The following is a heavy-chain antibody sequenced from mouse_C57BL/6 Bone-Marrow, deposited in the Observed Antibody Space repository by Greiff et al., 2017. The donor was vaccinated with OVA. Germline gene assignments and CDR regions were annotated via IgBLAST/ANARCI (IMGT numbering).Heavy chain of an antibody. J-gene: IGHJ2*01. CDR3: ARFLIYYGYDGVGGY. CDR2: IHPNSGST. Sequence: QVQLQQPGAELVKPGASVKLSCKASGYTFTSYWMHWVKQRPGQGLEWIGMIHPNSGSTNYNEKFKSKATLTVDKSSSTAYMQLSSLTAEDSAVYYCARFLIYYGYDGVGGYWGQGTTLTVSS. V-gene: IGHV1-64*01. CDR1: GYTFTSYW. D-gene: IGHD2-2*01.